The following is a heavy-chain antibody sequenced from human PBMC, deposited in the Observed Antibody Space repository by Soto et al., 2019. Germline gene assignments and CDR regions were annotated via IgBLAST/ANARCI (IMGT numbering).Heavy chain of an antibody. J-gene: IGHJ4*02. CDR2: AHHRGRT. V-gene: IGHV4-4*02. CDR3: ARSEAKGLDH. D-gene: IGHD1-26*01. CDR1: GGSMTSSNW. Sequence: QVQLQESGPGLVKPSGTLTLTCTVSGGSMTSSNWWNWVRQSPGKGLEWIGEAHHRGRTNYNPSLKSRHTISVDKSKNHSSLKLSSVTAADTAVYYGARSEAKGLDHWGQGSMVTVSS.